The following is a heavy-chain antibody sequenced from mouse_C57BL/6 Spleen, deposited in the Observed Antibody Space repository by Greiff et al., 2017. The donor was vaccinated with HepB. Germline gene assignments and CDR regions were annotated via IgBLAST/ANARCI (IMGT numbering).Heavy chain of an antibody. CDR2: IDPANGNT. J-gene: IGHJ4*01. CDR1: GYNIKNTY. D-gene: IGHD1-1*01. CDR3: ARYDYYEAMDY. V-gene: IGHV14-3*01. Sequence: EVQLQQSVAELVRPGASVKLSCTASGYNIKNTYMHWVKQRPEQGLEWIGRIDPANGNTKYTPKFQGKATITADTSSNTAYMQLSSLTSEDTAVYYCARYDYYEAMDYWGQGTSVTVSS.